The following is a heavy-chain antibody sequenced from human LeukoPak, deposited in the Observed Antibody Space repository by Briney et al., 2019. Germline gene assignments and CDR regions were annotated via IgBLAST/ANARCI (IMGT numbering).Heavy chain of an antibody. V-gene: IGHV1-69*13. D-gene: IGHD5-18*01. CDR3: ATEGALQDTAMAYRGYSYGRDFDL. CDR1: GGTFSSYA. J-gene: IGHJ2*01. Sequence: ASVKVSCKASGGTFSSYAISWVRQAPGQGLEWMGGIIPIFGTANYAQKFQGRVTITADESTSTAYMELSSLRSEDTAVYYCATEGALQDTAMAYRGYSYGRDFDLWGRGTLVTVSS. CDR2: IIPIFGTA.